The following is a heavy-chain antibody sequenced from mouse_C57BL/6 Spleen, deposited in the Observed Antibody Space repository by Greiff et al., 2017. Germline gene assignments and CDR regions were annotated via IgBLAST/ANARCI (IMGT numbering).Heavy chain of an antibody. CDR1: GFNIKDYY. V-gene: IGHV14-2*01. CDR2: IDPEDGET. D-gene: IGHD2-1*01. CDR3: ARYYGNYDAMDY. J-gene: IGHJ4*01. Sequence: EVKLQESGAELVKPGASVKLSCTASGFNIKDYYMHWVKQRTEQGLEWIGRIDPEDGETKYAPKFQGQATITADTSSNTAYLPLSSLTSEDTAVXCFARYYGNYDAMDYWGQGTSVTVSS.